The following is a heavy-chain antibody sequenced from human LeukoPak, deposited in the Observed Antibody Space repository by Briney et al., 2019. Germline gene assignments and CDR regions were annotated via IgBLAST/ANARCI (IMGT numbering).Heavy chain of an antibody. J-gene: IGHJ4*02. CDR2: IKSKTDGGTT. V-gene: IGHV3-15*01. D-gene: IGHD3-22*01. CDR3: TTDGYIVVVTYYFDY. CDR1: GFTFSSYW. Sequence: PGGSLRLSCAASGFTFSSYWMHWVRQAPGKGLEWVGRIKSKTDGGTTDYAAPVKGRFTISRDDSKNTLYLQMNSLKTEDTAVYYCTTDGYIVVVTYYFDYWGQGTLVTVSS.